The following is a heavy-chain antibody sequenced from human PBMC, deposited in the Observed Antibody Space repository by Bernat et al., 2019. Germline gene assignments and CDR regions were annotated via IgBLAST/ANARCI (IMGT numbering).Heavy chain of an antibody. CDR2: IYYSGST. D-gene: IGHD4-17*01. Sequence: QVQLQESGPGLVKPSETLSLTCTVSGGSISSYYWSWIRQPPGKGLEWIGYIYYSGSTNYNPSLKSRVTISVDTSKNQFSRKLSSVTAADTAVYYCATGHPVDYWGQGTLVTVSS. CDR1: GGSISSYY. CDR3: ATGHPVDY. V-gene: IGHV4-59*01. J-gene: IGHJ4*02.